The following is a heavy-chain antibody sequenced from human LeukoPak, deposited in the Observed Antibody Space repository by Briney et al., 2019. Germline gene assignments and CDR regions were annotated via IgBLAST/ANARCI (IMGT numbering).Heavy chain of an antibody. CDR1: GFTFSSYA. J-gene: IGHJ4*02. CDR3: ARGKSGYTFGPLDS. V-gene: IGHV3-30*14. CDR2: ISYDGSNK. D-gene: IGHD5-18*01. Sequence: HPGGSLRLSCAASGFTFSSYAMHWVRQAPGKGLEWVAVISYDGSNKYYADSVKGRFTISRDNSKNTLYLQMNSLRAEDTAVYFCARGKSGYTFGPLDSWGQGTLVTVSS.